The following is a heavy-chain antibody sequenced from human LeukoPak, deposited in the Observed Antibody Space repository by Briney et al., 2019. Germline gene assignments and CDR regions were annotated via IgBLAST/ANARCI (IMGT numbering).Heavy chain of an antibody. J-gene: IGHJ4*02. D-gene: IGHD1-26*01. CDR3: ARLRSIGGSYYGGIYFDY. Sequence: GGSLRLSCAASGFTVSGNYMSWVRQAPGKGLEWVSVIYSGGDTYSADSVKGRFTISRDNSKNTVYLQMNSLRAEDTAVYYCARLRSIGGSYYGGIYFDYWGQGALVTVSS. CDR2: IYSGGDT. V-gene: IGHV3-53*01. CDR1: GFTVSGNY.